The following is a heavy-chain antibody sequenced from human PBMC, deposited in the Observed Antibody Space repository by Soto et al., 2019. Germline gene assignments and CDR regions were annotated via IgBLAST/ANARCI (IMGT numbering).Heavy chain of an antibody. CDR1: GFPFTGYA. CDR2: ISGHGDAT. CDR3: ANSRVSMVRGLIIIPNY. J-gene: IGHJ4*02. V-gene: IGHV3-23*01. D-gene: IGHD3-10*01. Sequence: GGSLRLSCAASGFPFTGYAMSWVRQAPGKGLEWVSAISGHGDATFYADSVKGRFTISRDNSKNTLYLHMNSLRAEDTALYYCANSRVSMVRGLIIIPNYWGQGTLVTVSS.